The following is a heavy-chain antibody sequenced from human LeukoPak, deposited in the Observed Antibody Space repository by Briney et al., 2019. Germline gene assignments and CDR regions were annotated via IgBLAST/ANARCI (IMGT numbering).Heavy chain of an antibody. V-gene: IGHV1-69*01. J-gene: IGHJ5*02. CDR3: ARAVDATGVSWFDP. Sequence: VKVSCKASGGPFSSYAISWVRQAPGQGLKWMGGIIPIFGTANNAQKFQGRVTITADESTSTAYMELSSLRSEDTAVYYCARAVDATGVSWFDPWGQGTLVTVSS. CDR1: GGPFSSYA. CDR2: IIPIFGTA. D-gene: IGHD2-15*01.